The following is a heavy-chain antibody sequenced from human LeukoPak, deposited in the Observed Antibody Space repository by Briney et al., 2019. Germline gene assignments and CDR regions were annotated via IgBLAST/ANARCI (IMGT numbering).Heavy chain of an antibody. CDR2: IIPIFGTA. CDR3: ARGSRDCTNGVCVFYFDY. Sequence: ASVKVSCKASGGTFSSYAISWVRQAPGQGLEWMGGIIPIFGTANYAQKFQGRVTITADESTSAAYMELSSLRSEDTAVHYCARGSRDCTNGVCVFYFDYWGQGTLVTVSS. CDR1: GGTFSSYA. V-gene: IGHV1-69*01. J-gene: IGHJ4*02. D-gene: IGHD2-8*01.